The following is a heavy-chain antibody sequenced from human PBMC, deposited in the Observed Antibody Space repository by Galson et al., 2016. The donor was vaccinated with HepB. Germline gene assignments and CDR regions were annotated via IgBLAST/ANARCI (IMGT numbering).Heavy chain of an antibody. J-gene: IGHJ4*02. CDR3: AKISVQYSYHYWGFDY. Sequence: SLRLSCAASGFTFRSYRMNWVRQAPGEGLEWVSSISSGSSYIYDADSVKGRFTISRDNAKNSLYLQMNSLRVEDTAVYYCAKISVQYSYHYWGFDYWGQGTLVTVSS. CDR2: ISSGSSYI. D-gene: IGHD5-18*01. CDR1: GFTFRSYR. V-gene: IGHV3-21*04.